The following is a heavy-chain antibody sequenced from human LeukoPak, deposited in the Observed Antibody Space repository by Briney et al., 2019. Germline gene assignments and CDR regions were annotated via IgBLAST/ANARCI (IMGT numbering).Heavy chain of an antibody. V-gene: IGHV4-39*01. CDR2: IYYSGST. D-gene: IGHD2-2*01. CDR3: ASLTVVPAAQFDY. J-gene: IGHJ4*02. CDR1: GGSISSSSYY. Sequence: SETLSLTCTVSGGSISSSSYYWGWIRQPPGKGLEWIGSIYYSGSTYYNPSLKSRVTISVDTSKNQFSLRLSSVTAADTAVYYCASLTVVPAAQFDYWGQGTLVTVSS.